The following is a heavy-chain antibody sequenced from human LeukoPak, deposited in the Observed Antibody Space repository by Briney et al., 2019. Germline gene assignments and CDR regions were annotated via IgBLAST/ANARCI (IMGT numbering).Heavy chain of an antibody. Sequence: SETLSLTCTVSGGSISSSSYYWGWIRQPPGKGLEWIGSIYYSGSTYYNPSLKSRVTISVDTSKNQFSLKLSSVTAADTAVYYCARDLPTVKEGPLDAFDIWGQGTMVTVSS. CDR1: GGSISSSSYY. V-gene: IGHV4-39*07. D-gene: IGHD4-17*01. J-gene: IGHJ3*02. CDR2: IYYSGST. CDR3: ARDLPTVKEGPLDAFDI.